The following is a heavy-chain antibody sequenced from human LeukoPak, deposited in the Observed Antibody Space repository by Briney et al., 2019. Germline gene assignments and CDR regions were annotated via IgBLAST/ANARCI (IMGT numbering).Heavy chain of an antibody. CDR3: ASGIAVAGNYYYGVDV. Sequence: ASVKVSCKASGYTFTSYAMHWVRQAPGQRLEWMGWINAGNGNTKYSQKFQGRVTITRDTSASTAYMELSSLRSEDTAVYYCASGIAVAGNYYYGVDVWGQGTTVTVSS. J-gene: IGHJ6*02. D-gene: IGHD6-19*01. CDR1: GYTFTSYA. V-gene: IGHV1-3*01. CDR2: INAGNGNT.